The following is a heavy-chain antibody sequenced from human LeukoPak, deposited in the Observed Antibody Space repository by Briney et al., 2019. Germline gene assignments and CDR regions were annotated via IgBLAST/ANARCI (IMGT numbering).Heavy chain of an antibody. V-gene: IGHV1-69*13. Sequence: GASVKVSCKASGYTFTSYAISWVRQAPGQGLEWMGGIIPIFGTANYAQKFQGRVTITADESTSTAYMELSSLRSEDTAVYYCARSTVLMVYAISWFDPWGQGTLVTVSS. J-gene: IGHJ5*02. D-gene: IGHD2-8*01. CDR3: ARSTVLMVYAISWFDP. CDR1: GYTFTSYA. CDR2: IIPIFGTA.